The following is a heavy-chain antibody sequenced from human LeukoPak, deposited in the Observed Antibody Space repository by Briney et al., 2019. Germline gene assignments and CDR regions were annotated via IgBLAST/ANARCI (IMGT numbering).Heavy chain of an antibody. Sequence: ASVKVSCKASGYTFSSYYIHWVRQAPGQGLQWMGVINPSGSNSRYAEEFQGRVTMTRDTSTNTVNMELSGLRSNDTAVYYCSSPKSPYEGTGPHNWGQGTQVTVSS. D-gene: IGHD2-8*02. J-gene: IGHJ4*02. V-gene: IGHV1-46*01. CDR3: SSPKSPYEGTGPHN. CDR2: INPSGSNS. CDR1: GYTFSSYY.